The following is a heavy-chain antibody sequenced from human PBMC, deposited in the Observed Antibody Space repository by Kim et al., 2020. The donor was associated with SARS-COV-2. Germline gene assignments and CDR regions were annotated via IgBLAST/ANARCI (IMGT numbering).Heavy chain of an antibody. J-gene: IGHJ6*02. V-gene: IGHV5-10-1*01. D-gene: IGHD6-13*01. CDR2: IDPSDSYT. CDR1: GYSFTSYW. CDR3: ARGIAAAGPTIYYYGMDV. Sequence: GESLKISCKGSGYSFTSYWISWVRQMPGKGLEWMGRIDPSDSYTNYSPSFQGHVTISADKSISTAYLQWSSLKASDTAMYYCARGIAAAGPTIYYYGMDVWGQGTTVTVSS.